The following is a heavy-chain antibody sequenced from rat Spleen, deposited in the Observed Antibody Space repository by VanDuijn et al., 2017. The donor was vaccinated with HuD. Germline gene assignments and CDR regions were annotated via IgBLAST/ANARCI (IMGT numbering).Heavy chain of an antibody. CDR2: ISYSGST. V-gene: IGHV3-1*01. CDR3: ASSYYDGSYYYDY. CDR1: FYSITSNY. J-gene: IGHJ2*01. Sequence: EVLLQESGPGLVKPSQSLSLTCSVTFYSITSNYWGWIRKFPGNKMEWMGYISYSGSTSYNPSLKSRISITRDTSKNQFFLQLNSVTTEDTATYYCASSYYDGSYYYDYWGQGVMVTVSS. D-gene: IGHD1-12*02.